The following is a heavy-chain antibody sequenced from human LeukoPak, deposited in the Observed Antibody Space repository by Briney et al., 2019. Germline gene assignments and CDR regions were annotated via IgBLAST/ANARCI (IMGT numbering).Heavy chain of an antibody. CDR1: GGSISSSSYY. Sequence: HSETLSLTCTVSGGSISSSSYYWGWIRQPPGKGLEWIGRIYTSGSTYYNPSLKSRVTISVDTSKNQFSLKLSSVTAADTAVYYCARSLKYYDILTGSDAFDIWGQGTMVTVSS. CDR3: ARSLKYYDILTGSDAFDI. J-gene: IGHJ3*02. CDR2: IYTSGST. D-gene: IGHD3-9*01. V-gene: IGHV4-39*07.